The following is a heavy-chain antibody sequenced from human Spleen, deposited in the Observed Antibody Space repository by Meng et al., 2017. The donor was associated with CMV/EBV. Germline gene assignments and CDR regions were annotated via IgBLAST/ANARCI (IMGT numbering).Heavy chain of an antibody. J-gene: IGHJ4*02. Sequence: ASVKVSCKASGYTFTSYYIHWVRQAPGQGLEWMGIINPSGGSPNYAQKFQGRVTITADKSTRTAYMDLSSLRSEDTAVYYCVRVPPPLGFCNSPNCWDRYYFDYWGQGTVVTVSS. D-gene: IGHD2-2*01. CDR2: INPSGGSP. CDR1: GYTFTSYY. V-gene: IGHV1-46*01. CDR3: VRVPPPLGFCNSPNCWDRYYFDY.